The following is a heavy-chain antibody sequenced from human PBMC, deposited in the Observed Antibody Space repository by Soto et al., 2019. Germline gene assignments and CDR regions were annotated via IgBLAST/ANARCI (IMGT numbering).Heavy chain of an antibody. J-gene: IGHJ3*02. Sequence: SETLSLTCTVSGGSISSYYWSWIRQPPGKGLEWIGDIYYSGSTKYNPSLKSRVTISVDTSKNQFSLKLSSVTAANTARYYFERLYPVEFFGGVSCYPVSEAPDHAFDIWGQGTMVTVPS. V-gene: IGHV4-59*12. CDR1: GGSISSYY. CDR3: ERLYPVEFFGGVSCYPVSEAPDHAFDI. CDR2: IYYSGST. D-gene: IGHD2-15*01.